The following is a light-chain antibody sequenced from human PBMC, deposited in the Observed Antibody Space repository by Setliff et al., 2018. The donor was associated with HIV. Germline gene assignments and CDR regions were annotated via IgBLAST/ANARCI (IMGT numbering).Light chain of an antibody. CDR3: GTWDGGLSAGV. V-gene: IGLV1-51*01. CDR1: NSNIGNNY. J-gene: IGLJ2*01. CDR2: DND. Sequence: QSVLTQPPSVSAAPGQKVTISCSGSNSNIGNNYVSWYQHLPGRAPKRLLYDNDKRPSGIPDRFSGSKSGTSATLGITGLQTGDEADYYCGTWDGGLSAGVFGGGTK.